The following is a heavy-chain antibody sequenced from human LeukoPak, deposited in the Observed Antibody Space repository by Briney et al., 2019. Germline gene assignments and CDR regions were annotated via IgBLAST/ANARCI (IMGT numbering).Heavy chain of an antibody. CDR3: ARVGGSVWGSYRSPVHDAFDI. CDR2: INPNSGGT. D-gene: IGHD3-16*02. J-gene: IGHJ3*02. V-gene: IGHV1-2*02. CDR1: GHTFTGYY. Sequence: ASVKVSCKASGHTFTGYYMHWVRQAPGQGLEWMGWINPNSGGTNYAQKFQGRVTMTRDTSISTAYMELSRLRSDDTAVYYCARVGGSVWGSYRSPVHDAFDIWGQGTMVTVSS.